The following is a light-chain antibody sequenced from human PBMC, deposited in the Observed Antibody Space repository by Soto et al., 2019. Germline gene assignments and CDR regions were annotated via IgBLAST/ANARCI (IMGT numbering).Light chain of an antibody. Sequence: QSALTHPASVSGSPGQSITISCTGTSTDVCGYKYVSWYQQHPGTAPKLMIFEVNGRPSGVSDRFSGSKSRNTASLTISGLQTDDEADYYCSSFSSSSTPYVFGTGTKVTVL. V-gene: IGLV2-14*01. CDR1: STDVCGYKY. CDR2: EVN. J-gene: IGLJ1*01. CDR3: SSFSSSSTPYV.